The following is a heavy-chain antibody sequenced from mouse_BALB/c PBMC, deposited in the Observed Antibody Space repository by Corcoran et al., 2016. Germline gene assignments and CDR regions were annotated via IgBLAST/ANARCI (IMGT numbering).Heavy chain of an antibody. Sequence: QIQLVQSGPELKKPGETVKISCKSSGYTFTNYGMNWVKQAPGKGLKWMGWINTYTGEPTYADDFKGRFAFSLETSANTAYLPINNLKNEDMATYFCARSGAYYRYWYFDVWGAGTTVTVSS. CDR3: ARSGAYYRYWYFDV. D-gene: IGHD2-14*01. CDR2: INTYTGEP. CDR1: GYTFTNYG. J-gene: IGHJ1*01. V-gene: IGHV9-1*02.